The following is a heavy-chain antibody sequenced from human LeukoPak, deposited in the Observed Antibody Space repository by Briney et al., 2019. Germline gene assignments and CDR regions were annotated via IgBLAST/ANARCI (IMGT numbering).Heavy chain of an antibody. V-gene: IGHV4-59*01. CDR3: ARLDCSSTSCYRYFDL. CDR1: GGSISSYY. D-gene: IGHD2-2*01. CDR2: IYYSGST. J-gene: IGHJ2*01. Sequence: ASETLSLTCTVSGGSISSYYWSWIRQPPGKGLEWIGYIYYSGSTNYNPSLKSRVTISVDTSKNQFSLKLSSVTAADTAVYYCARLDCSSTSCYRYFDLWGRGTLVTVSS.